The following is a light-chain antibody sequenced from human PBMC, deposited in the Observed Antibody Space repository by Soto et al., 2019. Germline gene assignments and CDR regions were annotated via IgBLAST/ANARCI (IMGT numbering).Light chain of an antibody. J-gene: IGKJ4*01. CDR2: GGS. CDR3: HQYGSSPRT. CDR1: QSVSSTY. V-gene: IGKV3-20*01. Sequence: ENVLTQSPGTLSLSPGERGTLSCRASQSVSSTYLAWYQQKPGQAPRLLIYGGSSRATGIPDRFSGSGSGTDITLTIRILEPEDFVVYYCHQYGSSPRTLGGGTKGEIK.